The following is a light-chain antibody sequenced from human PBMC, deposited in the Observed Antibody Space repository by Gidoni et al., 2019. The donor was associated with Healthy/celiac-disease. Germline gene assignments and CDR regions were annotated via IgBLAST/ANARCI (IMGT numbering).Light chain of an antibody. J-gene: IGKJ1*01. Sequence: EIVMTQSPATLSVSPGERATLSCRASQSVSINLAWYQQKPGQAPRLLIYGASTRASGIPAMFSGSGSGTEFTLTISSLQYEDFAVYYWQQYNNWPPWTFGQGTKVEIK. CDR3: QQYNNWPPWT. V-gene: IGKV3-15*01. CDR1: QSVSIN. CDR2: GAS.